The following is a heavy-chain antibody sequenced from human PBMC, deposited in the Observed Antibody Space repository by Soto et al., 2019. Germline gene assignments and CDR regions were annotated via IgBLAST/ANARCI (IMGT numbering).Heavy chain of an antibody. D-gene: IGHD3-22*01. J-gene: IGHJ5*02. CDR3: AHFNYYDSSGYFPWFDP. CDR1: GFSLSTSGVG. Sequence: QITLKESGPTLVKPTQTLTLTCTFSGFSLSTSGVGVGWIRQPPGKALEWLALIYWDDDKRYSPSLKSRLTIDKDTSKNQVVLTMTNMDPVDTATYYCAHFNYYDSSGYFPWFDPWGQGTLVTVSS. CDR2: IYWDDDK. V-gene: IGHV2-5*02.